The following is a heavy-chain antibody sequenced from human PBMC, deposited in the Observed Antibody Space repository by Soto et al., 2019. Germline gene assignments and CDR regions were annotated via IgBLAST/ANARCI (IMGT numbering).Heavy chain of an antibody. Sequence: ASVKVSCKASGYTFRSYAMHWVRQAPGQRLEWMGWINAGYGNTNSSQKFQDRVTISRDTSASTAYMKLTSLRSEDTAVYYCARDTGDGTFDFWGQGTLVTVSS. V-gene: IGHV1-3*01. CDR2: INAGYGNT. CDR3: ARDTGDGTFDF. D-gene: IGHD7-27*01. CDR1: GYTFRSYA. J-gene: IGHJ4*02.